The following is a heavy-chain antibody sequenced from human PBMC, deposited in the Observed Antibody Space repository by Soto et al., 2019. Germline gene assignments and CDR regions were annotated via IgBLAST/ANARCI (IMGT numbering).Heavy chain of an antibody. CDR2: IIPILGIA. Sequence: QVQLVQSGAEVKKPGSSVKVSCKASGGTFSSYTISWVRQAPGQGLEWMGRIIPILGIANYAQKFQGRVTITADKSTRTAYMELGSLRSEDTAVYYCARGWFGELLYSYYGMDVWGHGTTVTVSS. CDR3: ARGWFGELLYSYYGMDV. V-gene: IGHV1-69*02. CDR1: GGTFSSYT. J-gene: IGHJ6*02. D-gene: IGHD3-10*01.